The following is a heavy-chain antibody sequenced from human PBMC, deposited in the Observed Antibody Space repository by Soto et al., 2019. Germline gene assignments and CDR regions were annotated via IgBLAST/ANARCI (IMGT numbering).Heavy chain of an antibody. Sequence: ASVKVSCKASGGTFSSYAISWVRQAPGQGLEWMGWISARNAKTNYAQNFQGRVTMTTDTSTSTAYMELRSLRSDDTAFYYCARLISGTYSDWFDPWGQGTLVTVSS. V-gene: IGHV1-18*01. D-gene: IGHD1-26*01. CDR3: ARLISGTYSDWFDP. CDR1: GGTFSSYA. J-gene: IGHJ5*02. CDR2: ISARNAKT.